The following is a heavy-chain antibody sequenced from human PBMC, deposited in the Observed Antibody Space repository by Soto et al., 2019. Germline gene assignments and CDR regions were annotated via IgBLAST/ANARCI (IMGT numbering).Heavy chain of an antibody. CDR3: ARDSAVVVVASTEDYYGMDV. D-gene: IGHD2-15*01. Sequence: SVKVSCKASGGTFSSYAISWVRQAPGQGLEWMGGIIPIFGTANYAQKFQSRVTITADESTSTAYMELSSLRSEDTAVYYCARDSAVVVVASTEDYYGMDVWGQGTTVTAP. J-gene: IGHJ6*02. V-gene: IGHV1-69*13. CDR1: GGTFSSYA. CDR2: IIPIFGTA.